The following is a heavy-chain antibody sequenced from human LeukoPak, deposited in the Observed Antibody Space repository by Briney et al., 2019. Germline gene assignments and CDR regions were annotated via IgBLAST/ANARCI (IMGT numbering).Heavy chain of an antibody. CDR3: ARDKPAEAALDF. V-gene: IGHV1-2*02. CDR2: INPNSGGT. J-gene: IGHJ4*02. CDR1: GYTFSGYY. Sequence: ASVKVSCKASGYTFSGYYIHWVRQAPGQGLEWMGWINPNSGGTNYAQKFQGRVTMTRDRSINTAYMDLRSLTYDDTAVYYCARDKPAEAALDFWGQGTLVTVSS.